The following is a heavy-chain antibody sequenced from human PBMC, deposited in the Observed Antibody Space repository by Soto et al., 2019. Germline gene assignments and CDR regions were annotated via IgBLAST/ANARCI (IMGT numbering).Heavy chain of an antibody. V-gene: IGHV4-31*03. D-gene: IGHD3-3*01. CDR3: ARGAGGPQDDLLSGYRRYNWFDP. Sequence: QVQLQESGPGLVKPSQTLSLTCTVSGVSISSDGYYWSWIRQHPGKGLEWIGYIYYSGSTYYNPSLKCRVTTSVAKSKNQYALKMSSVTVADTAVYYCARGAGGPQDDLLSGYRRYNWFDPWGQGSLVTVAS. J-gene: IGHJ5*02. CDR2: IYYSGST. CDR1: GVSISSDGYY.